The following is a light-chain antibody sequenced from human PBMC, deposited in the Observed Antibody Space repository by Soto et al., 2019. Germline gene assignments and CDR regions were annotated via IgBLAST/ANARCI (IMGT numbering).Light chain of an antibody. Sequence: DIQMPHSPSSLSESLFDGVPIXWQTSQGISNYLAWFQQKPGEAPKLLIYDASNLETGVPSRFSGSGSGTDFTFTISSLQPEDIATYYCQQYDNLLALTFGGGTKVDIK. CDR2: DAS. J-gene: IGKJ4*01. CDR1: QGISNY. V-gene: IGKV1-33*01. CDR3: QQYDNLLALT.